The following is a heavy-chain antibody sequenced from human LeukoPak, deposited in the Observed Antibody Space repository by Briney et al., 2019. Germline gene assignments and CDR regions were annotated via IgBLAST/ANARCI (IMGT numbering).Heavy chain of an antibody. CDR1: GFTFSSYA. Sequence: GGSLRLSCAASGFTFSSYAMHWVRQAPGKGLEWVAVISYDGSDTYYADSVRGRFIISRDNSKNTLYLQMNSLRVEDTAIYFCAKVFALMRGTPENWFDPWGQGTLVTVSS. V-gene: IGHV3-30*18. CDR2: ISYDGSDT. J-gene: IGHJ5*02. D-gene: IGHD1-14*01. CDR3: AKVFALMRGTPENWFDP.